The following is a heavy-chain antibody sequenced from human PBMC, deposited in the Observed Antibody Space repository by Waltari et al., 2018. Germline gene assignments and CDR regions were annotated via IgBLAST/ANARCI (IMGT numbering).Heavy chain of an antibody. CDR1: GGTFGRYA. D-gene: IGHD1-26*01. J-gene: IGHJ3*02. CDR3: AKREIGYAFDT. CDR2: VIPIYETP. V-gene: IGHV1-69*12. Sequence: QVPLVQSGAEVKQPGSSVKVSCKASGGTFGRYAITWVRQAPGQGLAWVGGVIPIYETPNYEAKFQGRVTVTADASTSTAYLEVRRLRSEDTAVYYCAKREIGYAFDTWGQGTMVIVSS.